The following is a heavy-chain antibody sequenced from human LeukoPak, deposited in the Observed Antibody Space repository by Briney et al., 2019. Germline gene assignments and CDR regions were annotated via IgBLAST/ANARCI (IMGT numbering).Heavy chain of an antibody. J-gene: IGHJ4*02. V-gene: IGHV3-48*03. CDR2: LSSRGDSL. CDR1: GFTFSTYE. D-gene: IGHD6-19*01. CDR3: ARMAVAGQYNDY. Sequence: GGSLRLSCAASGFTFSTYEMKWVRQAPGKGREWVSYLSSRGDSLYYAESVRGRFTSSRDNARNALYLQMNSLRAEDTAIYSCARMAVAGQYNDYWGQGTLVTVS.